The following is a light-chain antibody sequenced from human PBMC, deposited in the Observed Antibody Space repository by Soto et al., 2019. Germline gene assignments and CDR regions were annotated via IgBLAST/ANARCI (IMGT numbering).Light chain of an antibody. J-gene: IGKJ4*01. CDR1: QSVSSN. V-gene: IGKV3-15*01. CDR3: QQYNDWPPELT. CDR2: GAS. Sequence: EIMMTQSPATLSVSPGERATLSCWASQSVSSNLAWYQQRPGQAPRLLSYGASTRAAGIPARFSGSGSGTDFTLTISGLQSEYSAVYYCQQYNDWPPELTFGGGTEVEIK.